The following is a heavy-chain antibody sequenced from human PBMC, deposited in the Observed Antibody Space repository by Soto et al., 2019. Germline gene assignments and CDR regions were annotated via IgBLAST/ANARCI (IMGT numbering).Heavy chain of an antibody. CDR1: GFTFSNYW. CDR2: IKYDGINT. CDR3: ARGIPGHYGFDV. Sequence: EEQLVESGGGLVQPGGSLRLSCAASGFTFSNYWIHWVRQVPGKGLVWVSRIKYDGINTNYADSVKGRFTSSRDNAGNTVYLQMNSLRSEDTAVYYCARGIPGHYGFDVWGQGTMVTVSS. D-gene: IGHD1-20*01. J-gene: IGHJ3*01. V-gene: IGHV3-74*01.